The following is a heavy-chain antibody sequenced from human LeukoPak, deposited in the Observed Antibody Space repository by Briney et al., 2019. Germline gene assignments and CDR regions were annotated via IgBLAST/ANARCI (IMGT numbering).Heavy chain of an antibody. V-gene: IGHV3-7*05. CDR3: ARDSASAGMGDY. D-gene: IGHD6-13*01. Sequence: GGSLRLSCAASGFIFSDSWMNWVRQAPGKGLEWVANIKQDGSETSYVDSVKGRFTISRDNAKDSLFLQMNSLRADDTAVYYCARDSASAGMGDYWGQGALVSVSS. CDR1: GFIFSDSW. J-gene: IGHJ4*02. CDR2: IKQDGSET.